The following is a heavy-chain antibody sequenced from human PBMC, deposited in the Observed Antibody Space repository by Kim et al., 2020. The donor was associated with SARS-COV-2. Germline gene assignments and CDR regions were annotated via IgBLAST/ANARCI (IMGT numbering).Heavy chain of an antibody. V-gene: IGHV3-33*01. J-gene: IGHJ4*02. CDR1: GFTFSSYG. CDR2: IWYDGSNK. Sequence: GGSLRLSCAASGFTFSSYGMHWVRQAPGKGLEWVAVIWYDGSNKYYADSVKGRFTISRDNSKNTLYLQMNSLRAEDTAVYYCASSGWDSWGVPRGWGQGTLVTVSS. D-gene: IGHD6-13*01. CDR3: ASSGWDSWGVPRG.